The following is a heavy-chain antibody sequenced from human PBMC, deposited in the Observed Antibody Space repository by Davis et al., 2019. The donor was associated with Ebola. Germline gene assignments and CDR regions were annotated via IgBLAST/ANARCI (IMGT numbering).Heavy chain of an antibody. J-gene: IGHJ6*02. V-gene: IGHV1-69*04. CDR1: GGTFSSYA. D-gene: IGHD5-12*01. CDR3: AKVLQATNILATTYYYYAMDV. Sequence: AASVKVSCKASGGTFSSYAISWVRQAPGQGLEWMGRIIPILGIANYAQKFQGRVTITADKSTSTAYMELSSLRSEDTAVYYCAKVLQATNILATTYYYYAMDVWGQGTTGTVSS. CDR2: IIPILGIA.